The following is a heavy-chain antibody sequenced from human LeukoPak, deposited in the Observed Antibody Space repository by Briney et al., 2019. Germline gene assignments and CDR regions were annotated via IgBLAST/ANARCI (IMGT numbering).Heavy chain of an antibody. D-gene: IGHD1-20*01. CDR2: INPDSGGT. CDR1: GYTFTGYY. Sequence: ASVKVSCKASGYTFTGYYMHWVRQAPGQGLEWMGWINPDSGGTNYAQKFQGRVTMTRDTSISTAYMELSRLRSEDTAVYYCARVVGLTGTPYYFDYWGQGTLVTVSS. J-gene: IGHJ4*02. CDR3: ARVVGLTGTPYYFDY. V-gene: IGHV1-2*02.